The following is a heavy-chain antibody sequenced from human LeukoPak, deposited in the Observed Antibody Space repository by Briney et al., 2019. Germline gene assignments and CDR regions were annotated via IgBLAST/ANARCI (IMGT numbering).Heavy chain of an antibody. CDR3: ARTSKESIAVAGNGMDV. V-gene: IGHV3-64*01. Sequence: GGSLRLSCAASGFTFSSYAMHWVRQAPGKGLEYVSAISSNGGSTYYANSVKGRFTISRDNSKNTLYLQMGSLRAEDMAVYYCARTSKESIAVAGNGMDVWGQGTTVTVSS. J-gene: IGHJ6*02. CDR2: ISSNGGST. CDR1: GFTFSSYA. D-gene: IGHD6-19*01.